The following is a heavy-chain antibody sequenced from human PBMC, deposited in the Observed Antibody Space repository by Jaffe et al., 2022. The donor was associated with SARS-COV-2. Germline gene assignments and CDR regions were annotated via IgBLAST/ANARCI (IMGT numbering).Heavy chain of an antibody. CDR2: ISGSGGST. Sequence: EVQLLESGGGLVQPGGSLRLSCAASGFTFSSYAMSWVRQAPGKGLEWVSAISGSGGSTYYADSVKGRFTISRDNSKNTLYLQMNSLRAEDTAVYYCAKSLTMIVVVEQATGGDAFDIWGQGTMVTVSS. J-gene: IGHJ3*02. CDR1: GFTFSSYA. D-gene: IGHD3-22*01. CDR3: AKSLTMIVVVEQATGGDAFDI. V-gene: IGHV3-23*01.